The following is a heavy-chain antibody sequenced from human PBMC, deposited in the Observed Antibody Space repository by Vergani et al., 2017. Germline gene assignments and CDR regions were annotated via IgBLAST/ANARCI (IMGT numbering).Heavy chain of an antibody. D-gene: IGHD3-22*01. Sequence: QVQLVQSGAEVKKPGSSVKVSCKASGGPFSSYAISRVRQAPGQGLGWMGGIIPIFGTANYAQKFQGRVTITADESTSTAYMELSSLSSEDTAVYYWARGAGGDYDSSGFFDYWGQGTLVTVSS. V-gene: IGHV1-69*01. J-gene: IGHJ4*02. CDR2: IIPIFGTA. CDR1: GGPFSSYA. CDR3: ARGAGGDYDSSGFFDY.